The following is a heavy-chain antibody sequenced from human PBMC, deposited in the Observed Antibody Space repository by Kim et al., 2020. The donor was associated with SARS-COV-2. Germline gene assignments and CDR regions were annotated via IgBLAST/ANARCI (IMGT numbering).Heavy chain of an antibody. J-gene: IGHJ4*02. CDR1: GFTFSSYA. Sequence: GGSLRLSCAASGFTFSSYAMHWVRQAPGKGLEWVAVISYDGSNKYYADSVKGRFTISRDNSKNTLYLQMNSLRAEDTAVYYCARGRSVGYDSSGYYGDSGDYWGQGTLVTVSS. CDR2: ISYDGSNK. CDR3: ARGRSVGYDSSGYYGDSGDY. D-gene: IGHD3-22*01. V-gene: IGHV3-30*04.